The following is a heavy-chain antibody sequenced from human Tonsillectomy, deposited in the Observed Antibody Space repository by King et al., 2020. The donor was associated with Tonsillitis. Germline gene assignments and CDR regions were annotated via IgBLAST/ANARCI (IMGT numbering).Heavy chain of an antibody. CDR2: IKQDGSEK. V-gene: IGHV3-7*01. Sequence: VQLVESGGDLVQPGGSLRLSCAASGFNFRSYWMSWVRQAPGKGLEWVANIKQDGSEKNYVDSGKGRFTISRDNARNSLYLQMNSLRAEDTAVYYCARDFWTGDVVVVAAMDVWGKGTTVTVSS. D-gene: IGHD2-15*01. CDR3: ARDFWTGDVVVVAAMDV. CDR1: GFNFRSYW. J-gene: IGHJ6*04.